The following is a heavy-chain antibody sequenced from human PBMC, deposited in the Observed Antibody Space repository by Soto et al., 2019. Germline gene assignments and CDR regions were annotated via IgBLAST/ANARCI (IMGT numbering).Heavy chain of an antibody. V-gene: IGHV3-66*01. CDR3: ARYGSGH. D-gene: IGHD4-17*01. J-gene: IGHJ4*02. CDR1: GLTVSTNP. CDR2: IYTGGGT. Sequence: EVQLVESGGGLVQPGGSLRLSCAASGLTVSTNPMSWVRQAPGKGLEWVSVIYTGGGTHYAASVKGRFTISRDNSKNTVNLQMNSLRPDDTAVYYCARYGSGHWGQGTLVTVSS.